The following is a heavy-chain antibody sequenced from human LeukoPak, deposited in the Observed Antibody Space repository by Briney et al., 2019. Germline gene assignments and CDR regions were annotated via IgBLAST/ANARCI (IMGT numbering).Heavy chain of an antibody. CDR2: ISTSGST. CDR1: GGSISSSSYY. D-gene: IGHD2-2*01. V-gene: IGHV4-61*02. Sequence: SETLSLTCTVSGGSISSSSYYWGWIRHPAGKGLEWIGRISTSGSTNYNPSLKSRVTISVDTSKNQFSLNLNSVTAADTAVYYCARDSSRAIDYWGQGTLVTVSS. CDR3: ARDSSRAIDY. J-gene: IGHJ4*02.